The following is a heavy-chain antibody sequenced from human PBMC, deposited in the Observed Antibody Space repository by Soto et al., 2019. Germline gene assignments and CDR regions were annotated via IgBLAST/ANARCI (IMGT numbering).Heavy chain of an antibody. D-gene: IGHD6-19*01. CDR1: GDSVSSNSAA. J-gene: IGHJ4*02. V-gene: IGHV6-1*01. Sequence: SQTLSLTCAISGDSVSSNSAAWNWIRQSPSRGLEWLGRTYYRSKWYNDYAVSVKSRITINPDTSKNQFSLQLNSVTPEDTAVYHCARDQQWLVKGGLDYWGQGTLVTVSS. CDR2: TYYRSKWYN. CDR3: ARDQQWLVKGGLDY.